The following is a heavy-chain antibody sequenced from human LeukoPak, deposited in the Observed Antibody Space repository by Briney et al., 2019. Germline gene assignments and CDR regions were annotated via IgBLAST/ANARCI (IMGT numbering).Heavy chain of an antibody. CDR3: ARVAVSGPTGWFDS. CDR2: ISWNSGSI. V-gene: IGHV3-9*01. D-gene: IGHD2-8*02. J-gene: IGHJ5*01. Sequence: GRSLRLSCAASGFTFDDYAMHWVRQAPGKGLEWVSGISWNSGSIGYADSVKGRFTISRDNVDNVVYLEMNSLGAEDTATYYCARVAVSGPTGWFDSWGQGTLVIVSS. CDR1: GFTFDDYA.